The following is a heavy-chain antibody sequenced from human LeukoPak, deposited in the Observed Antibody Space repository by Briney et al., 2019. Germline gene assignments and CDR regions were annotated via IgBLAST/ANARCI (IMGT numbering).Heavy chain of an antibody. CDR1: GFTFSDYY. V-gene: IGHV3-11*06. CDR3: ARVYASGSYYRCMDV. Sequence: GGSLRLSCAASGFTFSDYYMSWIRQAPGKGLEWVSYISTSSSFKNYADSVKGRFTISRDNAKNSLYLRMNSLRDEDTAVYYCARVYASGSYYRCMDVWGQGTTVTVSS. J-gene: IGHJ6*02. D-gene: IGHD3-10*01. CDR2: ISTSSSFK.